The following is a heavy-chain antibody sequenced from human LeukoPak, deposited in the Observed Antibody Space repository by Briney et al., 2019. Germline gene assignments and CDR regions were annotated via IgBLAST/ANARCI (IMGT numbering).Heavy chain of an antibody. Sequence: GGSLRLSCAASGFTFSSYAVSWVRQAPGKGLEWVSAISAGGGTILYADSVKGRFTISRDNSKNTLYLQMNSLRAEDTAVYYCANLGNWNDVRDYWGQGTLVTVSS. D-gene: IGHD1-20*01. CDR1: GFTFSSYA. CDR3: ANLGNWNDVRDY. CDR2: ISAGGGTI. V-gene: IGHV3-23*01. J-gene: IGHJ4*02.